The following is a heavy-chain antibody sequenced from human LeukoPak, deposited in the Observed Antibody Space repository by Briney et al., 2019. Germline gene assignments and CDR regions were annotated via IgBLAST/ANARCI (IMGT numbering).Heavy chain of an antibody. CDR1: GGTFSSYT. V-gene: IGHV1-69*02. CDR3: ARLDTAMSIDY. Sequence: WASVKVSCTASGGTFSSYTISWVRQAPGQGLEWMGRIIPILGIANYAQKFQGRVTITADKSTSAAYMELSSLRSEDTAVYYCARLDTAMSIDYWGQGTLVTVSS. D-gene: IGHD5-18*01. CDR2: IIPILGIA. J-gene: IGHJ4*02.